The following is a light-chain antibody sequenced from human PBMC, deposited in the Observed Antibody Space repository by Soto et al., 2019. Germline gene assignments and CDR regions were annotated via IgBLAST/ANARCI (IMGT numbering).Light chain of an antibody. J-gene: IGKJ5*01. CDR2: DAS. Sequence: DIQMTQSPSSVSASVGDRVTITCRASQDIRNYVAWFQQKPGKAPKSLIYDASSLRSGVPSRFSGGGSGTDFTLIISNLQPEDSATYYCQHYNTYPITFGRGTRLE. CDR1: QDIRNY. CDR3: QHYNTYPIT. V-gene: IGKV1-16*01.